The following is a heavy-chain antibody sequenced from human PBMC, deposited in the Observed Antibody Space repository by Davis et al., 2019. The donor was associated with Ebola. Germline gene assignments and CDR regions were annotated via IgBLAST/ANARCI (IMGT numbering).Heavy chain of an antibody. CDR3: ARVGPGWYFDL. D-gene: IGHD3-10*01. CDR1: GFTFSSHD. J-gene: IGHJ2*01. V-gene: IGHV3-13*01. CDR2: IGTAGDT. Sequence: GESLKISCEASGFTFSSHDMHCVRQGPGKGLEWVSAIGTAGDTYYPDSVEGRFTISREDGKNSLYLQMNSLRAGDTGVYYCARVGPGWYFDLWGRGTLVTVSS.